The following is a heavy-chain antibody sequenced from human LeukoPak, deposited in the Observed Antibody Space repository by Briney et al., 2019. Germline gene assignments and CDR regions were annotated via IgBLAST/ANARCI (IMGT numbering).Heavy chain of an antibody. CDR1: GYTFTSYD. V-gene: IGHV1-69*05. D-gene: IGHD6-6*01. Sequence: GASVKVSCKASGYTFTSYDINWVRQATGQGLEWMGGIIPIFGTANYAQKFQGRVTITTDESTSTAYMELSSLRSEDTAVYYCARERYSSSPFDYWGQGTLVTVSS. J-gene: IGHJ4*02. CDR3: ARERYSSSPFDY. CDR2: IIPIFGTA.